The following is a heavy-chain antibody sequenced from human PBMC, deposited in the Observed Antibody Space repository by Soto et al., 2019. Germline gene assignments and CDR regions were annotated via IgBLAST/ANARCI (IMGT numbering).Heavy chain of an antibody. J-gene: IGHJ6*02. CDR1: VASMTKNNHD. CDR3: ARNRLWSSSYGTFGMDV. Sequence: PSEALSVTCTVSVASMTKNNHDWAWIRQPPGKGLEWIATTFYSGNTYYNPSLKSRVTVSVDTSNNQFSLKLSSVTAADSAVYFCARNRLWSSSYGTFGMDVWGQGTTVTVSS. V-gene: IGHV4-39*01. D-gene: IGHD6-6*01. CDR2: TFYSGNT.